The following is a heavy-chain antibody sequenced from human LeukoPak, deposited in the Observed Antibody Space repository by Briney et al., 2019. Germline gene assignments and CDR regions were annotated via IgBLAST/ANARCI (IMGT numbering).Heavy chain of an antibody. J-gene: IGHJ4*02. CDR1: GFTFSSYA. Sequence: GGSLRLSCAASGFTFSSYAMSWVRQAPGKGLEWVSSISSSSSYIYYADSVKGRFTISRDNAKNSLYLQMNSLRAEDTAVYYCATYGSGSRRGVDYWGQGTLVTVSS. V-gene: IGHV3-21*01. CDR2: ISSSSSYI. CDR3: ATYGSGSRRGVDY. D-gene: IGHD3-10*01.